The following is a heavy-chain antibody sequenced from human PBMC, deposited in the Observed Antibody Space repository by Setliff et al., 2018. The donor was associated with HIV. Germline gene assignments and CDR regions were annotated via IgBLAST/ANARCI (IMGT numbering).Heavy chain of an antibody. CDR1: GGTFSSYA. CDR3: AREAEQGERSSSWYFDY. CDR2: IIPIFGTA. J-gene: IGHJ4*02. Sequence: ASVKVSCKASGGTFSSYAISWVRQAPGQGLEWMGGIIPIFGTASYAQKFQGRVTITADESTSTAYMELSSLRSDDTAVYYCAREAEQGERSSSWYFDYWGQGTLVTVSS. D-gene: IGHD6-6*01. V-gene: IGHV1-69*13.